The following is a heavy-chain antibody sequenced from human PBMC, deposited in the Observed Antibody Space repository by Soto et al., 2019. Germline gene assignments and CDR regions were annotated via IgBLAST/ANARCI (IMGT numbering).Heavy chain of an antibody. CDR3: ARDFPKGVTGTNYYYGMDV. J-gene: IGHJ6*02. CDR1: GGSISSSSYY. Sequence: SETLSLTCTVSGGSISSSSYYWGWIRQPPGKGLEWIGSIYYSGSTYYNPSLKSRVTISVDTSKNQFSLKLSSVTAADTAVYYCARDFPKGVTGTNYYYGMDVWGQGTTVTVSS. V-gene: IGHV4-39*07. D-gene: IGHD1-7*01. CDR2: IYYSGST.